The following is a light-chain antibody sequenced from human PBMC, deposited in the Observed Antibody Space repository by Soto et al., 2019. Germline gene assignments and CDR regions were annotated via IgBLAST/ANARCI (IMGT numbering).Light chain of an antibody. V-gene: IGKV3D-15*01. CDR3: QQYNNWWT. CDR1: QSVSSN. J-gene: IGKJ1*01. CDR2: GAS. Sequence: EIVMTQSPATLSVSPGERATLSCRASQSVSSNLAGYQQKPGQAPRLLIYGASTRATGIPARFSGSGSGTEFTLTISSLQSEDFAVYYCQQYNNWWTFGQGTKEEIK.